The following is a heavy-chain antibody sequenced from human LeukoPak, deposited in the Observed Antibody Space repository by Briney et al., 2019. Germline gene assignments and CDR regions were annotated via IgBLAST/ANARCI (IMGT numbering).Heavy chain of an antibody. Sequence: PGGSLRLSCAASGFTFSSYAMSWVRQAPGKGLEWVSAISGSGGSTYYADAVKGRFTVSRDNAKNSLYLQMNSLRAEDAAVYYCGSVSNNYGGWGQGTLVTVSS. CDR2: ISGSGGST. V-gene: IGHV3-23*01. D-gene: IGHD4-11*01. J-gene: IGHJ4*02. CDR3: GSVSNNYGG. CDR1: GFTFSSYA.